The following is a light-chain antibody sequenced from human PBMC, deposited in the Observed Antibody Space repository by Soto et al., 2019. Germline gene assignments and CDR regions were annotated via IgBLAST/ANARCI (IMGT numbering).Light chain of an antibody. J-gene: IGKJ2*01. Sequence: DIQMTQSPSSLSASVGDRVTITCRASQSISSYLNWYQQKPGKAPKILIYAASSLQSGVPSRFSGSGSGTDFTLTISSLQPEDFATYYCQQSYSTPPYTFGQGIKLEIK. CDR3: QQSYSTPPYT. V-gene: IGKV1-39*01. CDR2: AAS. CDR1: QSISSY.